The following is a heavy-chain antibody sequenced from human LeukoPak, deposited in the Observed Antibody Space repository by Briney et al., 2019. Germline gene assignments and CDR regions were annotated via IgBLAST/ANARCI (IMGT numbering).Heavy chain of an antibody. J-gene: IGHJ4*02. Sequence: TGGSLRLSCAASGFTFDDYAMNWVRQVPGKGLDWVSGINEYGGSAGDADSVKGRFTISRDNAKHSLYLQMNSLRAEDTALYYCVRVSVGATIDYWGQGTLVTVSS. CDR1: GFTFDDYA. CDR2: INEYGGSA. D-gene: IGHD1-26*01. V-gene: IGHV3-20*04. CDR3: VRVSVGATIDY.